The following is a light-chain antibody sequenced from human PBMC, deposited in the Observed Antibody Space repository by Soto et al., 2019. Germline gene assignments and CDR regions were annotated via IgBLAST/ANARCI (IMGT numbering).Light chain of an antibody. V-gene: IGKV3-20*01. J-gene: IGKJ1*01. Sequence: DIVLTQSPGTLSLSPGERATLSCRASQSVTSSYLAWYQQKPRQAPRLLIFGASSRAAGIPDRFSGSVSGTDFTLTISRLEPEDFAVYYCQQYGSSPWTFGQGTKVEIK. CDR3: QQYGSSPWT. CDR2: GAS. CDR1: QSVTSSY.